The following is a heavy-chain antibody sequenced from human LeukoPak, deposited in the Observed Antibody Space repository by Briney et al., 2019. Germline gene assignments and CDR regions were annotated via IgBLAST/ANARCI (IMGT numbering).Heavy chain of an antibody. CDR2: ISGSGGST. J-gene: IGHJ4*02. D-gene: IGHD3-10*01. Sequence: GGSLRLSCAASEFTFSNYAMSWVRQAPGKGLQWVSGISGSGGSTYYADSVKGRFTISRDNPKNTLYMQMNSLRAEDTAVYYCAKRTNFNSGSHDYWGQGTLVTVSS. V-gene: IGHV3-23*01. CDR3: AKRTNFNSGSHDY. CDR1: EFTFSNYA.